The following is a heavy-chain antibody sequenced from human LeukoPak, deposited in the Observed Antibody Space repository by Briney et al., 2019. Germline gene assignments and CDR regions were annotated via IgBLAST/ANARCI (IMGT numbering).Heavy chain of an antibody. Sequence: GGSLRLSCAASGFTFSSYGMHWVRQAPGKGLEWVAFIRYDGSNKYYADSVKGRFTISRDNAKNTLYLQMNSLRAEDTAVYYCAKDGEYSSSWNPRHYFDYWGQGTLVTVSS. CDR3: AKDGEYSSSWNPRHYFDY. CDR2: IRYDGSNK. CDR1: GFTFSSYG. J-gene: IGHJ4*02. D-gene: IGHD6-13*01. V-gene: IGHV3-30*02.